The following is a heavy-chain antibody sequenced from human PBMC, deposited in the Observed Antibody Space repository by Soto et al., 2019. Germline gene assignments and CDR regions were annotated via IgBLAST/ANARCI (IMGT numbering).Heavy chain of an antibody. J-gene: IGHJ5*02. CDR3: ARDLGSMVRGVGWFDP. CDR1: GYTFNTYS. Sequence: QVQLVQSGAEVKKPGASVKVSCKASGYTFNTYSISWVRQAPGQGLEWMGGIIPIFGTANYAQKFQGRVTITADKSTSTAYMELSSLRSEDTAVYYCARDLGSMVRGVGWFDPWGQGTLVTVSS. V-gene: IGHV1-69*06. D-gene: IGHD3-10*01. CDR2: IIPIFGTA.